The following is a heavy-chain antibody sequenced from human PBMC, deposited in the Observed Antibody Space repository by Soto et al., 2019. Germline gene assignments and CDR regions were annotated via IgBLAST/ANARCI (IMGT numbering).Heavy chain of an antibody. CDR2: ISGSGGST. CDR1: GFTFSSYT. Sequence: GGSLRLSCAASGFTFSSYTMSWVRQAPGKGLEWVSAISGSGGSTYYADSVKGRFTISRDNSKNTLYLQMNSLRAEDTAVYYCAKGGDTMVLGLRFLEWSPLLYYYMDVWGKGTTVTVSS. CDR3: AKGGDTMVLGLRFLEWSPLLYYYMDV. J-gene: IGHJ6*03. V-gene: IGHV3-23*01. D-gene: IGHD3-3*01.